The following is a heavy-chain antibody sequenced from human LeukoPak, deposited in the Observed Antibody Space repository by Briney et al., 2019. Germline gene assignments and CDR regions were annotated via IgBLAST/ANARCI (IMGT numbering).Heavy chain of an antibody. V-gene: IGHV4-38-2*02. Sequence: PSETLSLTCTVSGYSISSGYYWGWIRQPPGKGLEWIGSIYHSGSTYYNPSLKSRVTISVDTSKNQFSLKLSSVTAADTAVYYCASRPGYYYYYYYMDVWGKGTTVTVSS. CDR1: GYSISSGYY. D-gene: IGHD1-14*01. J-gene: IGHJ6*03. CDR2: IYHSGST. CDR3: ASRPGYYYYYYYMDV.